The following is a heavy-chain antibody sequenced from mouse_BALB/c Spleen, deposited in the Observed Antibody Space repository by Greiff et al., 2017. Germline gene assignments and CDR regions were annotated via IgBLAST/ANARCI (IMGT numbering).Heavy chain of an antibody. J-gene: IGHJ1*01. CDR1: GFSLTSYG. D-gene: IGHD1-1*01. CDR2: IWAGGST. CDR3: ARDRGSSYRYFDV. Sequence: QVQLKESGPGLVAPSQSLSITCTVSGFSLTSYGVHWVRQPPGKGLEWLGVIWAGGSTNYNSALMSRLSISKDNSKSQVFLKMNSLQTDDTAMYYCARDRGSSYRYFDVWGAGTTVTVSS. V-gene: IGHV2-9*02.